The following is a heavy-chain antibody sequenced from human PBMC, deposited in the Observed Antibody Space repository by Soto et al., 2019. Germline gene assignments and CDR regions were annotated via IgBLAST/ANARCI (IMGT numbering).Heavy chain of an antibody. Sequence: QVQLVESGGGVVQPGRSLRLSCAASGFTFSSYGMHWVRQAPGKGLEWVAGISYDGSNKYYADSVKGRFTISRDNSKNSLYLQMNGLRAEYTAVYYCAKAAGAYSSSWDHRDYYGMDVWGQGTTVTVSS. CDR3: AKAAGAYSSSWDHRDYYGMDV. V-gene: IGHV3-30*18. J-gene: IGHJ6*02. D-gene: IGHD6-13*01. CDR2: ISYDGSNK. CDR1: GFTFSSYG.